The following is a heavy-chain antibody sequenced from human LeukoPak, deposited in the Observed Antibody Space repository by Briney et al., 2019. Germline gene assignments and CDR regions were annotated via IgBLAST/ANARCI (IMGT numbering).Heavy chain of an antibody. CDR3: AKEGSGRGKPDAFDI. D-gene: IGHD6-19*01. CDR2: ISYDGSNK. J-gene: IGHJ3*02. Sequence: PGGSLRLSCAASGFTFSSYWMHWVRQAPGKGLEWVAVISYDGSNKYYADSVKGRFTISRDNSKNTLYLQMNSLRAEDTAVYYCAKEGSGRGKPDAFDIWGQGTMVTVSS. V-gene: IGHV3-30*18. CDR1: GFTFSSYW.